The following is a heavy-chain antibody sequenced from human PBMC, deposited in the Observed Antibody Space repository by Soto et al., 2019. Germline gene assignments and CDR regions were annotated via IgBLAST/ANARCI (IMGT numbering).Heavy chain of an antibody. Sequence: SLRLSCAASGFTFSSYGMHWVRQAPGKGLEWVSAISGSGGSTYYADSVKGRFTISRDNSKNTLYLQMNSLRAEDTAVYYCAKRWGRHLRATGLWLQATPMDRTFDYPGQGTLVTVS. CDR1: GFTFSSYG. CDR3: AKRWGRHLRATGLWLQATPMDRTFDY. J-gene: IGHJ4*02. CDR2: ISGSGGST. V-gene: IGHV3-23*01. D-gene: IGHD5-18*01.